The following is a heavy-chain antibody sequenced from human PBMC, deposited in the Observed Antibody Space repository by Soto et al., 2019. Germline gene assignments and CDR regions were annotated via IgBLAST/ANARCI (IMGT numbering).Heavy chain of an antibody. D-gene: IGHD5-18*01. V-gene: IGHV4-30-4*01. CDR3: ARDDTAMVDYYYYGMDV. CDR2: IYYSGST. Sequence: PSETLSLTCTVSGGSISSGDYYWSWIRQPPGKGLEWIGYIYYSGSTYYNPSLKSRVTISVDTSKNQFSLKLSSVTAADTAVYYCARDDTAMVDYYYYGMDVWGQGTTVTV. J-gene: IGHJ6*02. CDR1: GGSISSGDYY.